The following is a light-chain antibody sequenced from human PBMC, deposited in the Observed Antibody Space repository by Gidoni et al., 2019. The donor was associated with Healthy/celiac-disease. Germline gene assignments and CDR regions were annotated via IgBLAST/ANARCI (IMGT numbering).Light chain of an antibody. CDR3: QQRSNWPPG. J-gene: IGKJ5*01. CDR2: DAS. CDR1: QSVSSY. Sequence: EIVLTHSPATLSLSPGERATLSCRASQSVSSYLAWYQQKPGQAPRLLIYDASNSATGIPARFSGSGSGTDFTLTISSLEPEDFAVYYCQQRSNWPPGFGQGTRLEIK. V-gene: IGKV3-11*01.